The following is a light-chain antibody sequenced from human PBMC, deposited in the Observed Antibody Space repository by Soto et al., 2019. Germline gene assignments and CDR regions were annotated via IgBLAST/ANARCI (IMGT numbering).Light chain of an antibody. Sequence: DIQMTQSPSSLSASVGDRVTITCRASQSISSYLNWYQQKPGKAPNLLIFPASSLQNGVPSRFRGSGSETDFTLTISSLQPGDAATYYCQQSYSTPVTFGQGTKLEIK. CDR3: QQSYSTPVT. CDR2: PAS. CDR1: QSISSY. J-gene: IGKJ2*01. V-gene: IGKV1-39*01.